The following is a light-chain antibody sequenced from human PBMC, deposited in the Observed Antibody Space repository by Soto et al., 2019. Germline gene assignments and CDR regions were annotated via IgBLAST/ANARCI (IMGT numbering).Light chain of an antibody. J-gene: IGLJ3*02. CDR3: SSFASSATLV. CDR1: SSDIGYHNR. V-gene: IGLV2-18*02. Sequence: QSALTQPPSVSGSPEQSVTISCTGTSSDIGYHNRVSWYQQPPGTAPKLMIYEVSTRYSGVPDRFSGSKSGNTASLTISGLQAEDEADYYCSSFASSATLVFGGGTKLTVL. CDR2: EVS.